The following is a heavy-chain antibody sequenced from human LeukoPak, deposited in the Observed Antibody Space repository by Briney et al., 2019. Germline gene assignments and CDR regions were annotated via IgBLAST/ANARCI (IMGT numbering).Heavy chain of an antibody. D-gene: IGHD5-18*01. CDR3: ARDVTFADT. Sequence: ASVKVSCKASGYTFTDYGTSWVRQAPGQGLEWMGWISVYNGNTNYAQKFQGRVTMTTDTSTSTAYMELRSLTSDDTAVFYCARDVTFADTWGQGTLVTVSS. CDR1: GYTFTDYG. CDR2: ISVYNGNT. V-gene: IGHV1-18*01. J-gene: IGHJ4*02.